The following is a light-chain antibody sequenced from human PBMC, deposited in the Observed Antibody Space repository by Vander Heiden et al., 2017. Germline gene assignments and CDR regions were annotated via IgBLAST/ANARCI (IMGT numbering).Light chain of an antibody. CDR1: QNVSSN. J-gene: IGKJ4*01. Sequence: DIQMTQSPSSLSASVGHRVTITCRASQNVSSNLAWYQQKPGKAPKLLIYDASNMETGVPARFSGSGSGTDFTFTISSLQPEDIAAYYCQQYDNCPLTFGGGTKVEIK. CDR2: DAS. V-gene: IGKV1-33*01. CDR3: QQYDNCPLT.